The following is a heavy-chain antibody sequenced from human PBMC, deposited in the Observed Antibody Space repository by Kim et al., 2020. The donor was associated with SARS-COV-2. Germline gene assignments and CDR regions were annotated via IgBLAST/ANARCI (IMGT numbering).Heavy chain of an antibody. J-gene: IGHJ4*02. CDR1: GGSFSGYY. D-gene: IGHD6-6*01. CDR2: INHSGST. Sequence: SETLSLTCAVYGGSFSGYYWSWIRQPPGKGLEWIGEINHSGSTNYNPSLKSRVTISVDTSKNQFSLKLSSVTAADTAVYYCARRTARPRFDYWGQGTLVTVSS. CDR3: ARRTARPRFDY. V-gene: IGHV4-34*01.